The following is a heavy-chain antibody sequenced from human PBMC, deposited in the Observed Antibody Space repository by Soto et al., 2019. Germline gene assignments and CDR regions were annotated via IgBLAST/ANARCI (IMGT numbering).Heavy chain of an antibody. D-gene: IGHD3-10*01. CDR2: IKEDGSER. J-gene: IGHJ4*02. Sequence: EVQLVESGGGLVQPGGSLSLSCAASGFTFSNYWMSWVRQAPGKGLEWVANIKEDGSERNYVDSVKGRFIISRDNAKNSLYLQLNGLRAEDTAVYYCARAGSESDYWGQGTLVTVSS. CDR1: GFTFSNYW. V-gene: IGHV3-7*05. CDR3: ARAGSESDY.